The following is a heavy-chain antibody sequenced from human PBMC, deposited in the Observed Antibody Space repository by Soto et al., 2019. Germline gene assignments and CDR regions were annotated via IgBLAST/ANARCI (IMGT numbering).Heavy chain of an antibody. CDR1: GGTFSSYA. Sequence: SVKVSCKASGGTFSSYAISWVRQAPGQGLEWMGGIIPIFGTANYAQKFQGRVTITADESTSTAYMELSSLRSEDTAVYYCARHQEYGDLRNYYYYYGMDVWGQGTTVTVSS. CDR2: IIPIFGTA. J-gene: IGHJ6*02. D-gene: IGHD4-17*01. CDR3: ARHQEYGDLRNYYYYYGMDV. V-gene: IGHV1-69*13.